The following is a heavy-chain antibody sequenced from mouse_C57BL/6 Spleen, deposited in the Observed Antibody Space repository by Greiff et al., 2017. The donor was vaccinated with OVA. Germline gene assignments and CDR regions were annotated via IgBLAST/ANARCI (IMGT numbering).Heavy chain of an antibody. Sequence: EVQLQQSGPELVKPGASVKISCKASGYTFTDYYMNWVKQSHGKSLEWIGDINPNNGGTSYNQKFKGKATLTVDKSSSTAYMELRSLTSEDSAVYYCARPIYYGTYYAMDYWGQGTSVTVSS. J-gene: IGHJ4*01. CDR3: ARPIYYGTYYAMDY. CDR2: INPNNGGT. V-gene: IGHV1-26*01. CDR1: GYTFTDYY. D-gene: IGHD2-1*01.